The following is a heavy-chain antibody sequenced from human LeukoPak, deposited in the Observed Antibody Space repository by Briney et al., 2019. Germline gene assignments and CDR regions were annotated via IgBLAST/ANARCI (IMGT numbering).Heavy chain of an antibody. CDR3: ARGPSYLGYCSGGSCQQRTRKYYFDY. CDR2: INPNSGGT. V-gene: IGHV1-2*02. J-gene: IGHJ4*02. D-gene: IGHD2-15*01. CDR1: GYTFTGYY. Sequence: ASVKVSCKASGYTFTGYYMHWVRQAPGQGLEWMGWINPNSGGTSYAQKFQGRVTMTRDTSISTAYMELSRLRSDDTAVYYCARGPSYLGYCSGGSCQQRTRKYYFDYWGQGTLVTVSS.